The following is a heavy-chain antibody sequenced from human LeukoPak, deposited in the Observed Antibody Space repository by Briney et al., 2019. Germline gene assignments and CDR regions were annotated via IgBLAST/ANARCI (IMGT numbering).Heavy chain of an antibody. Sequence: ASVKVSCKASGYTFTSYGISWVRQAPGQGLEWMGWISAYNGNTNYAQKLQGRVTMTEDTSTDTAYMELSSLRSEDTAVYYCATAYSPFDYWGQGTLVTVSS. J-gene: IGHJ4*02. V-gene: IGHV1-18*01. D-gene: IGHD2-21*01. CDR2: ISAYNGNT. CDR1: GYTFTSYG. CDR3: ATAYSPFDY.